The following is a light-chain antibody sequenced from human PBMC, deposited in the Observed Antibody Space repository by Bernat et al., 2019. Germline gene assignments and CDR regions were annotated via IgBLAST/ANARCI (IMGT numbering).Light chain of an antibody. CDR3: QVWDSSSDNVV. CDR2: DDS. J-gene: IGLJ3*02. V-gene: IGLV3-21*03. Sequence: SSVLTQPLSVSVAPGKTARITCGGNNIGEQSVNWYQQRPGQAPVLVVHDDSDRPSGIPERFSGSNSGNTATLTISRVEVGDEADYYCQVWDSSSDNVVFGGVTELTVL. CDR1: NIGEQS.